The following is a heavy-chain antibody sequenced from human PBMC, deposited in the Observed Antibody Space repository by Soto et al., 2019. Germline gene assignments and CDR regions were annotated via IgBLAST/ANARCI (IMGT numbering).Heavy chain of an antibody. D-gene: IGHD6-19*01. CDR3: TTEPRQAVAGTVRDAFDI. J-gene: IGHJ3*02. CDR1: GFTFSNAW. V-gene: IGHV3-15*01. Sequence: GGSLRLSCAASGFTFSNAWMSWVRQAPGKGLEWVGRIKSKTDGGTTDYTAPVKGRFTITRDDSKNTLYLQMNSLKTEDTAVYYCTTEPRQAVAGTVRDAFDIWGQGTMVTVSS. CDR2: IKSKTDGGTT.